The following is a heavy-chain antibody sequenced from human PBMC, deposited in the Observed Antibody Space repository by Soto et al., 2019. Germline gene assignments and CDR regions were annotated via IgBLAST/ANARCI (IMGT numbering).Heavy chain of an antibody. CDR1: GYRFTSYW. Sequence: PGESLKISCKGSGYRFTSYWIGWVRQMPGKGLEWMGIIYPGDSDTRYSPSFQGQVTISADKSINTAYLQWSSLKASDTAMYYCARPGITAAGTTGARDYWGQGTLVTVSS. V-gene: IGHV5-51*01. J-gene: IGHJ4*02. CDR3: ARPGITAAGTTGARDY. CDR2: IYPGDSDT. D-gene: IGHD6-13*01.